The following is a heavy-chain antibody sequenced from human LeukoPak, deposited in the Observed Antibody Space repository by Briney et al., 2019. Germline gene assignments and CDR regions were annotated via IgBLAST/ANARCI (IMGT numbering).Heavy chain of an antibody. V-gene: IGHV1-2*06. J-gene: IGHJ4*02. CDR2: IDPNSGGT. D-gene: IGHD5-24*01. CDR3: ATSGGDGYNYY. CDR1: GYTFIGYY. Sequence: ASVKVSCKASGYTFIGYYMHWVRQDPGQGLEWMGRIDPNSGGTNYAQKFQGRATMTRDTSISTAYMELSRLTSDDTAVYYCATSGGDGYNYYWGQGTLVTVSS.